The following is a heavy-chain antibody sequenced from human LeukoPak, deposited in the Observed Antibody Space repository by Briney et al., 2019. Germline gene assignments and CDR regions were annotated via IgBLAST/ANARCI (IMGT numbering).Heavy chain of an antibody. CDR2: IYTSGST. CDR3: ARDRGPDSGSYYFDY. V-gene: IGHV4-4*07. J-gene: IGHJ4*02. D-gene: IGHD1-26*01. CDR1: GGSISSYY. Sequence: SETPSLTCTVSGGSISSYYWSWIRQPAGKGLEGIGRIYTSGSTNYNPSLKSRVTMSVDTSKNQFSLKLSSVTAADTAVYYCARDRGPDSGSYYFDYWGQGTLVTVSS.